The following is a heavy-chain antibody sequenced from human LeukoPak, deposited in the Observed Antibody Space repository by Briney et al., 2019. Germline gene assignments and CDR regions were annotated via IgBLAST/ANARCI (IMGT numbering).Heavy chain of an antibody. Sequence: GGSLRLSCAASGFTFSGYSMNWVRQAPGKGLEWVSSISSSSSYIYYADSEKGRFTFSRDNAKNSLSLQMNSLRAEHTAVYYCARDPDYYDSSGYYYLDYWGQGTLVTVSS. CDR3: ARDPDYYDSSGYYYLDY. V-gene: IGHV3-21*01. J-gene: IGHJ4*02. D-gene: IGHD3-22*01. CDR1: GFTFSGYS. CDR2: ISSSSSYI.